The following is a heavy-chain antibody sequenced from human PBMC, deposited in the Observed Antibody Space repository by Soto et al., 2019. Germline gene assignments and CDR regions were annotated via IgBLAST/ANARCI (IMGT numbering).Heavy chain of an antibody. V-gene: IGHV4-31*03. CDR1: GASISSDDHY. Sequence: QVQLQESGPGLVKPSQTLSLTCSVSGASISSDDHYWAWIRQSPGRGLEWMGYIFHSGSTFYKPSLKTRITISIATSTNEFSLRMTSVTAADTAVYYCARLDNSGYYSNQEPYYFDFWGQGTLVTVSS. D-gene: IGHD3-22*01. CDR3: ARLDNSGYYSNQEPYYFDF. J-gene: IGHJ4*02. CDR2: IFHSGST.